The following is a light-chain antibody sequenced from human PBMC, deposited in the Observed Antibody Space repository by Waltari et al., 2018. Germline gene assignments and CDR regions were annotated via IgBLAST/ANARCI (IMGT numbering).Light chain of an antibody. CDR2: SDN. J-gene: IGLJ3*02. Sequence: QSAVTQPPSTSGTPGPDVTISCSGSNSNIGTQTVNWYYQVSGAAPRLLIHSDNQRPSGVPDRFSGSKSGTSASLVISGLQADDEGDYYCAAWDDILNGPVFGGGTKLTVL. V-gene: IGLV1-44*01. CDR3: AAWDDILNGPV. CDR1: NSNIGTQT.